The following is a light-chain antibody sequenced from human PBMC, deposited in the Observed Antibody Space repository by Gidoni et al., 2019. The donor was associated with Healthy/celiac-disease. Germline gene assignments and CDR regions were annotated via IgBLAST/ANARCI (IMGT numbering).Light chain of an antibody. CDR3: QQYGSSYT. J-gene: IGKJ2*01. Sequence: ELVLTQSPGTLSLSPGERATLSCRASQSVSSSYLAWYQQKPGQATRLLIYGASSRATGIPDRFSGSGSGTDFTLTISRLEPEDFAVYYCQQYGSSYTFGQGTKLEIK. CDR2: GAS. V-gene: IGKV3-20*01. CDR1: QSVSSSY.